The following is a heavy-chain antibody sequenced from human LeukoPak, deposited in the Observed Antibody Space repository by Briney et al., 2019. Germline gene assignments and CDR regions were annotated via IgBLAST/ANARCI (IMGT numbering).Heavy chain of an antibody. Sequence: GGSLRLSCAASGFTFSSYAMSWVRQAPGKGLEWVSANSGSGGSTYYADSVKGRFTISRDNAKNSLYLQMNSLRAEDTAIYYCTRDWLDASLDYWGQGVLVTVSS. CDR1: GFTFSSYA. D-gene: IGHD6-19*01. CDR3: TRDWLDASLDY. J-gene: IGHJ4*02. CDR2: NSGSGGST. V-gene: IGHV3-23*01.